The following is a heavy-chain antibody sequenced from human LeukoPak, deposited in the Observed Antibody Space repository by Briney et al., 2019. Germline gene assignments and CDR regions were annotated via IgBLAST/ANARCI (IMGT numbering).Heavy chain of an antibody. CDR3: ARVGSRGYYFDY. CDR1: GFTFSDHY. V-gene: IGHV3-11*06. J-gene: IGHJ4*02. Sequence: PGGSLRLSCASSGFTFSDHYMSWIRQAPGKGLEWVSHISGSSTYTNYADSVKGRFTISRDNANNSLYLQMNSLTAEDTAVFYCARVGSRGYYFDYWGPGTLVSVSS. CDR2: ISGSSTYT. D-gene: IGHD1-26*01.